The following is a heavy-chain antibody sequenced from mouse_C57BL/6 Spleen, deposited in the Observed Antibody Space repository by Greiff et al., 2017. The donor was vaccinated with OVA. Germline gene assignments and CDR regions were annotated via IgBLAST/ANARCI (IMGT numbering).Heavy chain of an antibody. J-gene: IGHJ2*01. V-gene: IGHV1-55*01. Sequence: QVQLQQPGAELVKPGASVKMSCKASGYTFTSYWITWVKQRPGQGLEWIGDIYPGSGSTNYNEKFKSKATLTVDTSSSTAYMQLSSLTSEDSAVDYCAREGFYYYGSRGGPYYFDYWGQGTTLTVSS. CDR1: GYTFTSYW. CDR3: AREGFYYYGSRGGPYYFDY. D-gene: IGHD1-1*01. CDR2: IYPGSGST.